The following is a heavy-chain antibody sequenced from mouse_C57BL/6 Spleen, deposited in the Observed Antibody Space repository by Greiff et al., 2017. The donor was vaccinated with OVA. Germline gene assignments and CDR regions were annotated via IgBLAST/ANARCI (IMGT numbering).Heavy chain of an antibody. J-gene: IGHJ2*01. CDR3: ARSEGTAEDY. CDR1: GYTFTSYW. V-gene: IGHV1-50*01. D-gene: IGHD1-2*01. Sequence: VQLQQPGAELVKPGASVKLSCKASGYTFTSYWMQWVKQRPGQGLEWIGEIDPSDSYTNYNQKFKGKATLTVDTSSSTAYMQLSSLTSEDSAVYYCARSEGTAEDYWGQGTTLTVSS. CDR2: IDPSDSYT.